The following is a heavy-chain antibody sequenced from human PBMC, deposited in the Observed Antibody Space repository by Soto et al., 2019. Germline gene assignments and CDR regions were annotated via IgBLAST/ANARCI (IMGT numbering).Heavy chain of an antibody. D-gene: IGHD4-17*01. J-gene: IGHJ4*02. CDR2: IWYDGTQK. CDR1: GFTFNTYS. V-gene: IGHV3-33*01. Sequence: QVQLEESGGGVVQPGRSLRLSCEASGFTFNTYSMHWVRQPPGKGLEWLAAIWYDGTQKYYADSVKGRFIISRDNSKKTLYLEMNSQRAEDTAVYYCAGDGGTTVTGLWHFDSWGQGTLVTVSS. CDR3: AGDGGTTVTGLWHFDS.